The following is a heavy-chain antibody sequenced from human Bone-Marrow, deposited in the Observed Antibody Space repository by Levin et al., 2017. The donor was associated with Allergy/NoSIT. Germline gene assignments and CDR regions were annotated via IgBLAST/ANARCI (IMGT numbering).Heavy chain of an antibody. J-gene: IGHJ3*01. CDR3: ARVTFGEAFDV. V-gene: IGHV1-18*01. Sequence: PKASVKVSCKASGYTFNNYGVNWVRQAPGLGLEWLGWINVKNGNTNYEEKIQDRIILTTDTSTSTAYMDLRSLRPDDTAMYYCARVTFGEAFDVWGQGTMVTVSS. CDR2: INVKNGNT. CDR1: GYTFNNYG. D-gene: IGHD3-10*01.